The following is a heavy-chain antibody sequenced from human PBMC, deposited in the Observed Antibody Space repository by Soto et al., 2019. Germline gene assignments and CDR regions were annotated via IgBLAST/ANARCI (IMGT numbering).Heavy chain of an antibody. J-gene: IGHJ6*03. Sequence: ASVKVSCKASGYTFTSYGISWVRQAPGQGLEWMGWISAYNGNTNYAQKLQGRVTMTTDTSTSTAYMELRSLRSDDTAVYYCARAYGDYLDTLRGHDYYYYYIDVRGQGTTVTVS. CDR1: GYTFTSYG. CDR2: ISAYNGNT. D-gene: IGHD4-17*01. CDR3: ARAYGDYLDTLRGHDYYYYYIDV. V-gene: IGHV1-18*01.